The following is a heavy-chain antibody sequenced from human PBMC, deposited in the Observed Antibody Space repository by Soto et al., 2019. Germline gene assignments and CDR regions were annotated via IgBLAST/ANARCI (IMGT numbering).Heavy chain of an antibody. Sequence: VSCKASGYSFPNHEINWVRQAPGRGLEWMGWMNPSGGSTNYAQKFQGRVTMTRDTSTSTVYMELSSLRSEDTAVYYCVRGYFASGSSYNNWFDSWGQGTLVTVSS. D-gene: IGHD3-10*01. CDR1: GYSFPNHE. CDR3: VRGYFASGSSYNNWFDS. CDR2: MNPSGGST. V-gene: IGHV1-46*01. J-gene: IGHJ5*01.